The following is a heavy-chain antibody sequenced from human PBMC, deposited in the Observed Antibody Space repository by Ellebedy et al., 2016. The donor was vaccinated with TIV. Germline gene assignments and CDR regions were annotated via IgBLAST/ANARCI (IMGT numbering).Heavy chain of an antibody. CDR2: ISSTASTI. J-gene: IGHJ2*01. CDR1: GFTFNSYN. Sequence: GGSLRLSCAASGFTFNSYNMNWVRQAPGKGLEWVSYISSTASTIYYADSVKGRFTISRDNAKNTQYLQMNSLRAEDTAVYYCARYSTGYYDVRHFDLWGRGTLVTVSS. D-gene: IGHD3-22*01. CDR3: ARYSTGYYDVRHFDL. V-gene: IGHV3-48*04.